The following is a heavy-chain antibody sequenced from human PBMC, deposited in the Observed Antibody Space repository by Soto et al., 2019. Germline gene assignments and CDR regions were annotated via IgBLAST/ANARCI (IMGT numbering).Heavy chain of an antibody. V-gene: IGHV3-11*01. CDR2: ISSSGSTI. Sequence: GGSLRLSCAASGFTFCDYYMSWIRQAPGKGLEWVSYISSSGSTIYYADSVKGRFTISRDNAKNSLYLQMNSLRAEDTAVYYCAPEGYYGSGSFPLHWGQGTLVTVSS. J-gene: IGHJ4*02. CDR3: APEGYYGSGSFPLH. CDR1: GFTFCDYY. D-gene: IGHD3-10*01.